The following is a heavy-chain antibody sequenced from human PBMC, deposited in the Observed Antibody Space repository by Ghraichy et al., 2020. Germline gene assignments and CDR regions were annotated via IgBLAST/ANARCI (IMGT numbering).Heavy chain of an antibody. V-gene: IGHV3-7*01. Sequence: GGSLRLSCAASGFTFSSYWMSWVRQAPGKGLEWVANIKQDGSEKYYVDSVKGRFTISRDNAKNSLYLQMNSLRAEDTAVYYCARLYYYGSGGGAFDIWGQGTMVTVSS. CDR3: ARLYYYGSGGGAFDI. J-gene: IGHJ3*02. D-gene: IGHD3-10*01. CDR2: IKQDGSEK. CDR1: GFTFSSYW.